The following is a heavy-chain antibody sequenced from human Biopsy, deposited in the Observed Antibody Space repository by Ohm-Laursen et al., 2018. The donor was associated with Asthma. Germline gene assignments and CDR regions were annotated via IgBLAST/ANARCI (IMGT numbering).Heavy chain of an antibody. D-gene: IGHD2-2*01. CDR2: INHSGST. CDR3: ARAGQCSSTSCYNPGWFDP. V-gene: IGHV4-34*01. Sequence: GTLSLPCAVYGGSFSGYYWIWIRQPPGKGLEWIGEINHSGSTNYNPSLKSRVTISVDTSKNQFSLKLSSVTAADTAVYYCARAGQCSSTSCYNPGWFDPWGQGTLVTVSS. J-gene: IGHJ5*02. CDR1: GGSFSGYY.